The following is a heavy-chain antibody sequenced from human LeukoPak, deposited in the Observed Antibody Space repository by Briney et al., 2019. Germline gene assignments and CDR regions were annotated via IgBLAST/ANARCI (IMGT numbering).Heavy chain of an antibody. Sequence: GASVKVSCKASGYTFTSYGMSWVRQAPGQGLEWMGWTSPYNGNTNYAQKFQGRVTMTSDTSTSTAYMELRSLRSDDTAVYYCARDFDWLTPGEEYYFDYWGQGTLVTVSS. CDR2: TSPYNGNT. V-gene: IGHV1-18*01. J-gene: IGHJ4*02. D-gene: IGHD3-9*01. CDR1: GYTFTSYG. CDR3: ARDFDWLTPGEEYYFDY.